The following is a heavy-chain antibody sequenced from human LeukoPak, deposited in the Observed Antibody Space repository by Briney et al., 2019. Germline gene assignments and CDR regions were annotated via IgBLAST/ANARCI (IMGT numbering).Heavy chain of an antibody. V-gene: IGHV1-2*02. CDR2: INPNSGGT. Sequence: ASVKVSCKASGYTFTGYYMHWVRQAPGQGLEWMGWINPNSGGTNYAQKFQGRVTMTRDTSISTAYMELSRLRSDDTAVYYCARYLIGGQQLVTGSKNWFDPWGQGTLVTVSS. CDR1: GYTFTGYY. D-gene: IGHD6-13*01. J-gene: IGHJ5*02. CDR3: ARYLIGGQQLVTGSKNWFDP.